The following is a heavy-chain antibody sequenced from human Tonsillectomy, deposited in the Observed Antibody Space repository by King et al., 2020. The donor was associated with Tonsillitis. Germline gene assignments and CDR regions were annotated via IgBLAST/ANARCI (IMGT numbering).Heavy chain of an antibody. V-gene: IGHV3-21*01. J-gene: IGHJ6*02. D-gene: IGHD3-3*01. CDR3: ALGYYDFWSGYYNHYYYGMDV. CDR2: ISSSSSYI. Sequence: VQLVESGGGLVKPGGSLRLSCAASGFTFSSYSMNWVRQAPGKELEWVSSISSSSSYIYYADSVKGRFTISRDNAKNSLYLQMNSLRAEDTAVYYCALGYYDFWSGYYNHYYYGMDVWGQGTTVTVSS. CDR1: GFTFSSYS.